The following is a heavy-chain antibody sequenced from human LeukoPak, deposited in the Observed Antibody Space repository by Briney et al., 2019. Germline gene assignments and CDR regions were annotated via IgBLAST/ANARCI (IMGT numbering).Heavy chain of an antibody. V-gene: IGHV4-59*01. CDR1: GGSISSYY. CDR2: IYYSGST. J-gene: IGHJ4*02. D-gene: IGHD4-17*01. CDR3: ARDDYGDYGGFDY. Sequence: PSETPSLTCTVSGGSISSYYWSWIRQPPGKGLEWIGYIYYSGSTNYNPSLKSRVTISVDTSKNQFSLKLSSVTAVDTAVYYCARDDYGDYGGFDYWGQGTLVTVSS.